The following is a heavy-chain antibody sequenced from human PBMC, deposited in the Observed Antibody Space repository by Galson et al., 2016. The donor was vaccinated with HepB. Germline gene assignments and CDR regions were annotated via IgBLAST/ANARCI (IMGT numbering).Heavy chain of an antibody. D-gene: IGHD6-19*01. J-gene: IGHJ3*02. CDR1: GFTFSSYG. Sequence: SLRLSCAASGFTFSSYGMHWVRQAPGKGLEWVAVIWYDGSNKYYGDSVKGRFTISRDNSKNTLSLQMNSLRAEDTDVYYCVGYSSGWGAFDIWGQGTMVTVSS. CDR3: VGYSSGWGAFDI. V-gene: IGHV3-33*01. CDR2: IWYDGSNK.